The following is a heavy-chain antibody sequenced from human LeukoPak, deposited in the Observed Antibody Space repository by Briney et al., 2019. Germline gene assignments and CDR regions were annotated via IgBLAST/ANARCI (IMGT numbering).Heavy chain of an antibody. CDR2: ITSSAGST. Sequence: PGGSLRLSCAASGFSVSDYYMSWIRQSPGKGLEWISYITSSAGSTKYADSVKGRLTISKDKAKNSVALQMNSLKSEDTAVYYCARERRGNYFAFESWGQGTLVTVSS. D-gene: IGHD3-16*01. CDR1: GFSVSDYY. J-gene: IGHJ4*02. V-gene: IGHV3-11*05. CDR3: ARERRGNYFAFES.